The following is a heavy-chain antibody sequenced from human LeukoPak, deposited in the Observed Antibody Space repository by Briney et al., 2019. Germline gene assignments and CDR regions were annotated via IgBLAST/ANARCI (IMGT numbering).Heavy chain of an antibody. V-gene: IGHV3-7*01. J-gene: IGHJ4*02. D-gene: IGHD5-18*01. Sequence: RSGGSLRLSCAASGFTFSSYSMNWVRQAPGKGLEWVANIKQDGSEKYYVDSVKGRFTISRDNAKNSLYLQMNSLRAEDTAVYYCATEKRGYSYGSPAALGYWGQGTLVTVSS. CDR1: GFTFSSYS. CDR2: IKQDGSEK. CDR3: ATEKRGYSYGSPAALGY.